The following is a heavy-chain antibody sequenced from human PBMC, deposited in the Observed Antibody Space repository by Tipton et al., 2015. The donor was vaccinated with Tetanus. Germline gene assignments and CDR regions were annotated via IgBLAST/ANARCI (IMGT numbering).Heavy chain of an antibody. CDR2: INHGGDT. CDR3: ARVALTGTHFDY. Sequence: TLSLTCVGYGESLRDYFWTWIRQPPGKGLEWIGEINHGGDTNFSPSLKSRVSMSVDTSKRQFSLSLTSATAADTAVYYCARVALTGTHFDYWGQGTLVTVSS. J-gene: IGHJ4*02. CDR1: GESLRDYF. V-gene: IGHV4-34*01. D-gene: IGHD3-9*01.